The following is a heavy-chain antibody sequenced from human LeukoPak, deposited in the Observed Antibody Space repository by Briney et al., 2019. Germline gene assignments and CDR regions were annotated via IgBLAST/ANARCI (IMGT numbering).Heavy chain of an antibody. CDR1: GGSISSYY. V-gene: IGHV4-59*01. CDR3: ARGVGQQPYFDY. Sequence: KPSETLSLTCTVSGGSISSYYWSWIRRPPGKGLEWIGYIYYSGSTNYNPSLKSRVTISVDTSKNQFSLKLSSVTAADTAVYYCARGVGQQPYFDYWGQGTLVTVSS. CDR2: IYYSGST. J-gene: IGHJ4*02. D-gene: IGHD6-13*01.